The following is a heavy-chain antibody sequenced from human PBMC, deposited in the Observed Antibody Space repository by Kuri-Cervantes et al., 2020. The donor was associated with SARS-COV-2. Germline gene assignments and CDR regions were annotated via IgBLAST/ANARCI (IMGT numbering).Heavy chain of an antibody. CDR2: IYYTGST. J-gene: IGHJ4*02. CDR1: GGSFSGYY. D-gene: IGHD3-9*01. V-gene: IGHV4-34*11. Sequence: SETLSLTCAVYGGSFSGYYWSWIRQPPGKGLEWIGYIYYTGSTNYNPSLKSRVTISVDTSKNQFSLKLSSVTAADTAVYFCARGGAVILTASDYWGQGALVTVSS. CDR3: ARGGAVILTASDY.